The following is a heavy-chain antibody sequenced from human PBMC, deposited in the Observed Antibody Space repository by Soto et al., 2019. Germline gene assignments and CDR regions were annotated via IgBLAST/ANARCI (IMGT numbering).Heavy chain of an antibody. Sequence: QVQLVQSGAEVKKPGSSVKVSCKASGGTFSSYAISWVRQAPGQGLEWMGGIIPIFGTANYAQKFQGRVAITADESTSTAYMELSSLRSEDTAVYSCATWIWSHYRFDPWGQGTLVTVSS. CDR1: GGTFSSYA. CDR2: IIPIFGTA. V-gene: IGHV1-69*12. D-gene: IGHD5-12*01. CDR3: ATWIWSHYRFDP. J-gene: IGHJ5*02.